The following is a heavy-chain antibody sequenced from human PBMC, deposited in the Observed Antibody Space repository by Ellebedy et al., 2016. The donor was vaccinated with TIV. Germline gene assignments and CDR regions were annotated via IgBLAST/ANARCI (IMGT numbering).Heavy chain of an antibody. CDR2: ISYDGSNK. CDR3: ARGGYYDSSGYYYFEY. D-gene: IGHD3-22*01. V-gene: IGHV3-30-3*01. CDR1: GFTFSSYA. Sequence: GGSLRLSXAASGFTFSSYAMHWVRQAPGKGLEWATFISYDGSNKFYADSVKGRFTISRDNSKNTLYLQMNSLRAEDTAVYYCARGGYYDSSGYYYFEYWGQGTLVTVSS. J-gene: IGHJ4*02.